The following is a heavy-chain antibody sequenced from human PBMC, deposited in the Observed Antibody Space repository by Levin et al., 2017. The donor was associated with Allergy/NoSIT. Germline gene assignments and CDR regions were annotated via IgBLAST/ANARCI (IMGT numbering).Heavy chain of an antibody. Sequence: AGGSLRLSCAASGFTFSSYWMSWVRQAPGKGLEWVANIKQDGSEKYYVDSVKGRFTISRDNAKNSLYLQMNSLRAEDTAVYYCARDPAPGYLWIQLWLGPDYWGQGTLVTVSS. CDR1: GFTFSSYW. D-gene: IGHD5-18*01. CDR3: ARDPAPGYLWIQLWLGPDY. CDR2: IKQDGSEK. V-gene: IGHV3-7*01. J-gene: IGHJ4*02.